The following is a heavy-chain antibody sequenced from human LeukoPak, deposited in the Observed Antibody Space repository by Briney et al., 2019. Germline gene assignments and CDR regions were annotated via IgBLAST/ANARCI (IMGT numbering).Heavy chain of an antibody. CDR2: IYYSGST. Sequence: SETLSLTCTVSGGSISSYYWSWIRQPPGKGLECIGYIYYSGSTNYNPSLKSRVTISVDTSKNQFSLKLSSVTAADTAVYYCARSYYYDSSGYYESDAFDIWGQGTMVTVSS. CDR1: GGSISSYY. J-gene: IGHJ3*02. V-gene: IGHV4-59*01. CDR3: ARSYYYDSSGYYESDAFDI. D-gene: IGHD3-22*01.